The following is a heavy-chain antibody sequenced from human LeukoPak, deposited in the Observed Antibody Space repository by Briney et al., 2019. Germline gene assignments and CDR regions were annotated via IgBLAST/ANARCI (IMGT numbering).Heavy chain of an antibody. D-gene: IGHD4-23*01. V-gene: IGHV3-48*03. CDR1: GFTFSSYE. Sequence: SGGSLRLSCAGSGFTFSSYEMNWVRQAPGKGLEWVSYISSSGRAIYYADSVKGRFTVSRDNDKNSLYLQMNSLRAEDTAVYYCARCPRWAHFDYWGQGTLVTVSS. J-gene: IGHJ4*02. CDR2: ISSSGRAI. CDR3: ARCPRWAHFDY.